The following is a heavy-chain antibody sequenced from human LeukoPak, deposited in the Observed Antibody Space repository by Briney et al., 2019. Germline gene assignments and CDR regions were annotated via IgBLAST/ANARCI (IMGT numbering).Heavy chain of an antibody. D-gene: IGHD2-2*01. CDR2: ISYDGSNK. V-gene: IGHV3-30*04. Sequence: PGRSLRLSCAASGFTFSSYAMHWVRQAPRKGLEWVAVISYDGSNKYYADSVKGRFTISRDNSKNTLYLQMNSLRAEDTAVYYCARDQGYCSSTSCWSWFDPWGQGTLVTASS. J-gene: IGHJ5*02. CDR1: GFTFSSYA. CDR3: ARDQGYCSSTSCWSWFDP.